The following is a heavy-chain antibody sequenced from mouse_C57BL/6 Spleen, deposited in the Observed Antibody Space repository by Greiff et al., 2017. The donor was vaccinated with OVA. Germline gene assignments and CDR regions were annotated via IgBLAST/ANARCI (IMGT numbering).Heavy chain of an antibody. Sequence: VQLQQSGAELVKPGASVKLSCKASGYTFTSYWMQWVKQRPGQGLEWIGEIDPSDSYTNYNQKLKGKATLTVDTSSSTAYMQLSSLTSEDSAVYYCARDYYGSSFDYWGQGTTLTVSS. CDR1: GYTFTSYW. CDR2: IDPSDSYT. V-gene: IGHV1-50*01. J-gene: IGHJ2*01. CDR3: ARDYYGSSFDY. D-gene: IGHD1-1*01.